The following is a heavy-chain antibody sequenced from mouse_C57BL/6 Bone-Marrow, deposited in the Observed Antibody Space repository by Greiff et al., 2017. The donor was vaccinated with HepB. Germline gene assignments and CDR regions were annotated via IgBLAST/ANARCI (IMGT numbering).Heavy chain of an antibody. CDR2: IDPSDSYT. CDR1: GYTFTSYW. Sequence: QVQLQQPGAELVMPGASVKLSCKASGYTFTSYWMHWVKQRPGQGLEWIGEIDPSDSYTNYNQKFKGKSTLTVDKSSSTAYMQLSSLTSEDSAVYYCAGHGFAYWGQGTLVTVSA. V-gene: IGHV1-69*01. J-gene: IGHJ3*01. CDR3: AGHGFAY.